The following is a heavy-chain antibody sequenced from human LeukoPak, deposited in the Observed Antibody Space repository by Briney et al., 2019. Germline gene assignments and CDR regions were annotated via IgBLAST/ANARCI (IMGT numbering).Heavy chain of an antibody. CDR1: GGSISSGSYY. J-gene: IGHJ4*02. Sequence: SETLSLTCTVSGGSISSGSYYWSWLRQPAGKGLEWIGRIYTSGSTNYNPSLKSRVTISVDTSKNQFSLKLNSVTAADTAVYYCARGGAAGDYDYWGQGTLVTVSS. CDR3: ARGGAAGDYDY. D-gene: IGHD6-13*01. CDR2: IYTSGST. V-gene: IGHV4-61*02.